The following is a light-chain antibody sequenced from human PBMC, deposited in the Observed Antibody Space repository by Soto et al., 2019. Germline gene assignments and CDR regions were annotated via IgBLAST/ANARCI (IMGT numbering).Light chain of an antibody. Sequence: QSVLTQPPSASGTPGQRVTISCSGSSSNIGSNTVNWYQQLPGTAPKLLIYSTNQRPSGVPDRFSGPKSVTSASLAISGLQSEDEADYYCAAWDDSLNGVVFGGGTKLTVL. V-gene: IGLV1-44*01. CDR2: STN. CDR3: AAWDDSLNGVV. CDR1: SSNIGSNT. J-gene: IGLJ2*01.